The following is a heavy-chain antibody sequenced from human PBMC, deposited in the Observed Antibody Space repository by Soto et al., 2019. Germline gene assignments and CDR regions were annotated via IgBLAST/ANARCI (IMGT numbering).Heavy chain of an antibody. D-gene: IGHD7-27*01. J-gene: IGHJ4*02. CDR1: GYTFTSYD. V-gene: IGHV1-8*01. CDR3: TRGPPNWGFDY. Sequence: QVQLVQSGAEVKKPGASVKVSCKASGYTFTSYDINWVRQATGQGLEWMGWMSPNSGNTGYAQKFQGRVTMTRSTSLRTAYMELSGLRSDDTAVYSCTRGPPNWGFDYWGQGTPVAVSS. CDR2: MSPNSGNT.